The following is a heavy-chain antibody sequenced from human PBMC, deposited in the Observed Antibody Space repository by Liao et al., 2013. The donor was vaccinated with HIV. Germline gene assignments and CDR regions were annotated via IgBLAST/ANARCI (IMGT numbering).Heavy chain of an antibody. CDR2: TFTSGST. V-gene: IGHV4-59*10. Sequence: QVQLQQWGAGLLKPSETLSLTCAVSGGSLSDYYWHWLRQPAGKGLEWIGRTFTSGSTNYNSSLKSRVTIAVDTSKNEFSLKLSSVTAADTAVYYCARWDWTTFSFDSWGQGTLVTVSS. J-gene: IGHJ4*02. CDR3: ARWDWTTFSFDS. D-gene: IGHD3/OR15-3a*01. CDR1: GGSLSDYY.